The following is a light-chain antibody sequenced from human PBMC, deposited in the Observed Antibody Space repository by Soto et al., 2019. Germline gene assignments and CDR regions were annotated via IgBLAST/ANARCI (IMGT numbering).Light chain of an antibody. CDR2: EVS. V-gene: IGLV2-14*01. J-gene: IGLJ2*01. Sequence: QSALTQPASVSGSPGQSITISCTGASSDVGGSKYVSWYQQHPGKAPKIMIYEVSRRPSGVSNRFSGSKSGNTASLTISGLRAEDEADYYCTSYTTTSTLVLFGGGTKVTVL. CDR1: SSDVGGSKY. CDR3: TSYTTTSTLVL.